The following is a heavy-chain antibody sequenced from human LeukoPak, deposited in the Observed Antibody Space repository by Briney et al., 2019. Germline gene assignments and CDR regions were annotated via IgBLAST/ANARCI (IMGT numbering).Heavy chain of an antibody. CDR2: IYYSGST. CDR1: GGSISSYY. CDR3: ARGLGMDNDSNGSDWYDP. V-gene: IGHV4-59*01. D-gene: IGHD3-22*01. Sequence: PSETLSLTCTVSGGSISSYYWSWIRQSPGKGLEWIGYIYYSGSTNYNPSLKSRVTISVDTSKNQFSLKLSSVAAADTAVYYCARGLGMDNDSNGSDWYDPWGQGTLVTVSS. J-gene: IGHJ5*02.